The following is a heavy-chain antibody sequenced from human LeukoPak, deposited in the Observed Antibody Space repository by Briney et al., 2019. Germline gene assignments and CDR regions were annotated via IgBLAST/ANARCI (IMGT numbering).Heavy chain of an antibody. CDR3: ARDLITMVRGVITEYNWFDP. CDR2: ISAYNGNT. D-gene: IGHD3-10*01. CDR1: GYTFTSYG. V-gene: IGHV1-18*04. J-gene: IGHJ5*02. Sequence: ASVKVSCKASGYTFTSYGISWVRQAPGQGLEWMGWISAYNGNTNYAQKLQGRDTMTTDTSTSTAYMELRSLRSDDTAVYYCARDLITMVRGVITEYNWFDPWGQGTLVTVSS.